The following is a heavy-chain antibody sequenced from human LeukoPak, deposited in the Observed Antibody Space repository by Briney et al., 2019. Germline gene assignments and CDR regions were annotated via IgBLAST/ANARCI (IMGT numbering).Heavy chain of an antibody. CDR1: GFTFSTHG. CDR2: IGGSGIGHIT. V-gene: IGHV3-23*01. CDR3: AKDGYCSGGSCQPDYDYVWGSYRYTAHFDY. Sequence: PGGTLRLSCVGSGFTFSTHGMNWVRQAPGKGLEWVSGIGGSGIGHITHYADSVEGRFTISRDNSKNTLYLQMNSLRAEDTAVYYCAKDGYCSGGSCQPDYDYVWGSYRYTAHFDYWGQGTLVTVSS. D-gene: IGHD3-16*02. J-gene: IGHJ4*02.